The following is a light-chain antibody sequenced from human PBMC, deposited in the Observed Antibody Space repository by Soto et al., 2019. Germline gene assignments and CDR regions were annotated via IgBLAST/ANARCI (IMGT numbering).Light chain of an antibody. J-gene: IGKJ1*01. Sequence: EIVMTQSPATLSASPGERATLSCRAGQGVTTNFAWYQQKSGQSPRLLIYDVSIRATGVPARFSGTGSETDFTLTISRLEPEDFAVYYCQQYGFSPRTFGQGTKVDIK. V-gene: IGKV3-15*01. CDR2: DVS. CDR3: QQYGFSPRT. CDR1: QGVTTN.